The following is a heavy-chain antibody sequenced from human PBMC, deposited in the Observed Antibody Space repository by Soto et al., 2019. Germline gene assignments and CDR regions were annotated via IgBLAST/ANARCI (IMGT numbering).Heavy chain of an antibody. V-gene: IGHV4-30-2*01. CDR3: AVDTAMVMGAFDI. J-gene: IGHJ3*02. D-gene: IGHD5-18*01. Sequence: QLQLQESGSGLVKPSQTLSLTCAVSGGSISSGGYSWSWIRQPPGKGLEWIGYIYHSGSTYYNPSLKSRVTISVARSKNQFSLKLSSVTAADTAVYYCAVDTAMVMGAFDIWGQGTMVTVSS. CDR1: GGSISSGGYS. CDR2: IYHSGST.